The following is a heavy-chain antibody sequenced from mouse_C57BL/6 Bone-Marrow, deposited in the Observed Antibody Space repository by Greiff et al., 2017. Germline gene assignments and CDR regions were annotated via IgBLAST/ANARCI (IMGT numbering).Heavy chain of an antibody. D-gene: IGHD2-3*01. J-gene: IGHJ3*01. CDR2: INSDGGST. CDR1: EYEFPSHD. Sequence: EVKVEESGGGFVQPGESLKLSCESNEYEFPSHDMSWVRKTPEKRLELVAAINSDGGSTYYPDTMERRFIISRDNTKKTLYLQMSSLRSEDTALYYCARGFYDGYYGWFAYWGQGTLVTVSA. V-gene: IGHV5-2*03. CDR3: ARGFYDGYYGWFAY.